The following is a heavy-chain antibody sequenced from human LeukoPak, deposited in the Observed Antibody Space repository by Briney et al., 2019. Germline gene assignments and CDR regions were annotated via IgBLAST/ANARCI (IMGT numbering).Heavy chain of an antibody. CDR2: INHSGST. J-gene: IGHJ6*02. CDR1: GGSFSGYY. D-gene: IGHD5-18*01. CDR3: ARGRGYSYGSAYHYYGMDV. Sequence: SETLSLTCAVYGGSFSGYYWSWIRQPPGKGLEWIGEINHSGSTNYNPSLKSRVTISVDTSKNQFSLKLSSVTAADTAVYYCARGRGYSYGSAYHYYGMDVWGQGTTVTVSS. V-gene: IGHV4-34*01.